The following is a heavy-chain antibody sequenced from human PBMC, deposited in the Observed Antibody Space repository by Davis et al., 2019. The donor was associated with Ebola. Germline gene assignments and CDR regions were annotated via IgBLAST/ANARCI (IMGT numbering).Heavy chain of an antibody. CDR3: ARHDRPGTTAQDS. Sequence: MPSETLSLTCTVSGGSIGSSHYWAWIRQSPGMGLEWIGSIYYNGDTYYHPSLESRVTISVDTAKNQFSLQLKSVTAADTAVYFCARHDRPGTTAQDSWSQGTQVTVSS. J-gene: IGHJ4*02. CDR2: IYYNGDT. CDR1: GGSIGSSHY. D-gene: IGHD1-7*01. V-gene: IGHV4-39*01.